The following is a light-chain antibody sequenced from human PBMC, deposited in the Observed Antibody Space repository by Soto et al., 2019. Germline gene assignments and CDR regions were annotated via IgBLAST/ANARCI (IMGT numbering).Light chain of an antibody. Sequence: QSVLTQPPSASGTPGQRVTISCSGSSSNIGSNTVNWYQQLPGTAHKLLIYSNNQRPSGVPDRFSGSKSVTSASLAISGLQSEDEADYYCAACDDSLNGYVFGTGTKLTVL. CDR2: SNN. CDR1: SSNIGSNT. V-gene: IGLV1-44*01. CDR3: AACDDSLNGYV. J-gene: IGLJ1*01.